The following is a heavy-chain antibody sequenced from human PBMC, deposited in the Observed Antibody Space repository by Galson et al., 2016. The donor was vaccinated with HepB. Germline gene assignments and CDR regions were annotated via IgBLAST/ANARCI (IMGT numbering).Heavy chain of an antibody. Sequence: TLSLTCTVSGGSSTSGNFYWSWIRQPPGKGLEWIGYIYSSGNTFYNPSLTGRSAISIDTSKTQFYLKLSTVMAADTDIYYCARGTPQGCGGGNCYLGAFDLGGRGARVTVTA. CDR3: ARGTPQGCGGGNCYLGAFDL. CDR2: IYSSGNT. D-gene: IGHD2-21*02. V-gene: IGHV4-30-4*01. CDR1: GGSSTSGNFY. J-gene: IGHJ3*01.